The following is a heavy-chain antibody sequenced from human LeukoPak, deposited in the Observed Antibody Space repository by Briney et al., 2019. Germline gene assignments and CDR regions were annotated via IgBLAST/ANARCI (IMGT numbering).Heavy chain of an antibody. CDR2: IIPIFGTA. CDR3: ARDTHYYGSGSYCDY. V-gene: IGHV1-69*05. CDR1: GGTFSSYA. Sequence: SVKVSCKASGGTFSSYAISWVRQAPGQGLEWMGRIIPIFGTANYAQKFQGRVTITTDESTSTAYIELSSLRSEDTAVYYCARDTHYYGSGSYCDYWGQGTLVTVSS. J-gene: IGHJ4*02. D-gene: IGHD3-10*01.